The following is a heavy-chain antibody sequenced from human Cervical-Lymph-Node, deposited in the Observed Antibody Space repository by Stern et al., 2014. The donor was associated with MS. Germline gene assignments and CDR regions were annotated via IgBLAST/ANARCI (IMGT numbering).Heavy chain of an antibody. CDR2: ISYDGNHK. CDR3: ARDYEDTSMLFDH. Sequence: DQLVESRGAVVQPGRSLRLSCAASGFTFSSYGMHWVRQAPGKGLEWVTVISYDGNHKYYAASVKGRFTISRDNSKNTLHLQMNSVTPDDTAIYYCARDYEDTSMLFDHWGQGTLVTVSS. D-gene: IGHD2-8*01. V-gene: IGHV3-30*03. CDR1: GFTFSSYG. J-gene: IGHJ4*02.